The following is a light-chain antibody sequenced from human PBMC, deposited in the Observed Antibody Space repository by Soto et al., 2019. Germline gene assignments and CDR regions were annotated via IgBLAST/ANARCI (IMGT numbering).Light chain of an antibody. CDR3: QQRSNWPPIT. CDR2: DAS. V-gene: IGKV3-11*01. J-gene: IGKJ5*01. Sequence: EIVLTQSPATLSLSPGDRATISCSASQSVSGYLAWYQQKPGQAPRLLIYDASNRATGIPARFSGSGYGTDFTLNISSLEAEDFAGYYSQQRSNWPPITFGQGTRLEIK. CDR1: QSVSGY.